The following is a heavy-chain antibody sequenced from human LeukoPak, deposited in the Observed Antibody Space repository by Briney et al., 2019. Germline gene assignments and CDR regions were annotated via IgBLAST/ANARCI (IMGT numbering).Heavy chain of an antibody. CDR2: IYYSGSP. J-gene: IGHJ5*02. CDR1: GGSISSSSYY. V-gene: IGHV4-39*01. Sequence: SETLSLTCTVSGGSISSSSYYWGWIRQPPGKGLEWIGSIYYSGSPYYNPSLKSRVTISVDTSKKQFSLKLSSGTAADTAVYYCARHVGFITMVRGVINNNWFDPWGQGTLVTVSS. CDR3: ARHVGFITMVRGVINNNWFDP. D-gene: IGHD3-10*01.